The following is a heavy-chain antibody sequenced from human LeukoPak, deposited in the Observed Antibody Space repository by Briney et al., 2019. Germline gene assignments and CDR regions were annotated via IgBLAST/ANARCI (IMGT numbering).Heavy chain of an antibody. J-gene: IGHJ4*02. CDR1: DGSISSSTYY. CDR3: ATGDGYNSYYFNQ. V-gene: IGHV4-39*07. Sequence: SETLSLTCTVSDGSISSSTYYWGWIRRRPGKGLEWVGSIYWSGNTYYNPSLKSRVTVLVDKSKNVFSLKLNSVTAADTALYYCATGDGYNSYYFNQWGQGILVTVSS. CDR2: IYWSGNT. D-gene: IGHD5-24*01.